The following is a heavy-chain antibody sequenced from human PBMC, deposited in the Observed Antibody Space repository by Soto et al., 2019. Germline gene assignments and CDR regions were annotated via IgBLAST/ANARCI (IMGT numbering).Heavy chain of an antibody. Sequence: GSLRLSYAASRFTFSSYAMHLVRHAPGKGLEWVAVISYDGSNKYYADSVKGRFTISRDNSKNTLYLQMNSLRAEDTAVYYCARYIVVMSYYYYGMEFWCQGTTVSVSS. CDR1: RFTFSSYA. V-gene: IGHV3-30-3*01. CDR2: ISYDGSNK. CDR3: ARYIVVMSYYYYGMEF. J-gene: IGHJ6*02. D-gene: IGHD3-22*01.